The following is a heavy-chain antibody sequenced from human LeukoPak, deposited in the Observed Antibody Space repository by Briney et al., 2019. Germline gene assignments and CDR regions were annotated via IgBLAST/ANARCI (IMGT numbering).Heavy chain of an antibody. CDR1: GFTFSSYS. V-gene: IGHV3-21*01. D-gene: IGHD1-26*01. J-gene: IGHJ4*02. CDR3: AREEWELLFPDY. Sequence: GGSLRLSCAASGFTFSSYSMNWVRQAPGKGLEWVSSISSSSSYIYYADSVKGRFTISRDNAKNSLYLQMNSLRAEDTAVYYCAREEWELLFPDYWGQGTLVTVSS. CDR2: ISSSSSYI.